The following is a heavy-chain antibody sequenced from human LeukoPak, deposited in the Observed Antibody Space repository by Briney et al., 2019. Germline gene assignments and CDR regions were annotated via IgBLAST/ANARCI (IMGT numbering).Heavy chain of an antibody. V-gene: IGHV4-34*01. CDR3: ARPLYNSWDRFDP. Sequence: PSETLSLTCAVYGGSFSGYYWSWIRQPPGKGLEWIGEINHSGSTNYNPSLKTRATISVDTPKNQFSLSLRSVTAADTAVCYCARPLYNSWDRFDPWGQGTLITVS. D-gene: IGHD3-16*01. CDR1: GGSFSGYY. J-gene: IGHJ5*02. CDR2: INHSGST.